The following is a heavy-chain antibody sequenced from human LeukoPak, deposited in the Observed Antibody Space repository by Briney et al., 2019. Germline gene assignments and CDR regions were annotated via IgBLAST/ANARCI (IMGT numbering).Heavy chain of an antibody. Sequence: AAISGSGGSTFYAETVKGRFTISRDNFRNSLSLQMSSLRAEDTAVYYCAKGPAAGGFDYWGQGILVTVSS. CDR3: AKGPAAGGFDY. J-gene: IGHJ4*02. CDR2: ISGSGGST. D-gene: IGHD6-13*01. V-gene: IGHV3-23*01.